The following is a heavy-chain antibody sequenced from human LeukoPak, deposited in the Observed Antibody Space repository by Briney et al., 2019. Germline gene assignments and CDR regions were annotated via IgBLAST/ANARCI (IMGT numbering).Heavy chain of an antibody. CDR3: ARGVAVARYGMDV. Sequence: ASVKVSCKASGYTFISYGISWLRQAPGQGLEWMGWISAYNGNTNYAQKLQGRVTMTTDTSTSTAYMDLRSLRSDDTAVYYCARGVAVARYGMDVWGQGTTVTVSS. CDR1: GYTFISYG. J-gene: IGHJ6*02. D-gene: IGHD6-19*01. CDR2: ISAYNGNT. V-gene: IGHV1-18*01.